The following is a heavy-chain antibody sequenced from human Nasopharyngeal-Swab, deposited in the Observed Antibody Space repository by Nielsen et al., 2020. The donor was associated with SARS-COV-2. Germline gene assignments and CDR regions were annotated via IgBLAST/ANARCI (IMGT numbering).Heavy chain of an antibody. CDR3: AIEKVVVVAAGGWYYGMDV. V-gene: IGHV3-53*01. J-gene: IGHJ6*02. D-gene: IGHD2-15*01. CDR2: IYSGGST. Sequence: WIRQPPGKRLEWVSVIYSGGSTYYADSVKGRFTISRDNSKNTLYLQMNSLRAEDTAVYYCAIEKVVVVAAGGWYYGMDVWGQGTTVTVSS.